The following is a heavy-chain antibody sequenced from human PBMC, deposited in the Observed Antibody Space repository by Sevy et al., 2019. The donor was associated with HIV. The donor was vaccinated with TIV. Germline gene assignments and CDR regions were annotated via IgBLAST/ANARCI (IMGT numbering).Heavy chain of an antibody. Sequence: GGSLRLSCAASGFTFSSYAMNWFRQAPGKGLEWVSGISGRGGSTYYADSVKGRFTISRDNSKNTLYLQMNSLRAEDTAVYYCAREVWFGESNYYYGMDVWGQGTTVTVSS. CDR3: AREVWFGESNYYYGMDV. CDR2: ISGRGGST. D-gene: IGHD3-10*01. V-gene: IGHV3-23*01. J-gene: IGHJ6*02. CDR1: GFTFSSYA.